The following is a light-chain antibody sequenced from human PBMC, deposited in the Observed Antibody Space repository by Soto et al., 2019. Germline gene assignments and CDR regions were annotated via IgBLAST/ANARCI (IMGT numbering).Light chain of an antibody. CDR2: GNS. CDR1: SSNIGAGYD. CDR3: QSYDSSLSGGV. J-gene: IGLJ3*02. Sequence: QLVLTQPPSVSGAPGQRVTISCTGSSSNIGAGYDVHWYQQLPGTAPKLLIYGNSNRPSGVPDRFSGSKSGTSASLAITGLQAEDDADYYCQSYDSSLSGGVFGGGTKVTVL. V-gene: IGLV1-40*01.